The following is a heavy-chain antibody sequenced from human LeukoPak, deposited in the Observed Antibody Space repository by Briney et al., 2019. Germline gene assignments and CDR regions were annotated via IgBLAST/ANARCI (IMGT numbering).Heavy chain of an antibody. CDR2: IYYSGST. V-gene: IGHV4-30-4*01. CDR3: ARGEDTAMVSYFDY. J-gene: IGHJ4*02. CDR1: GGSISSGDYY. Sequence: SETLSLTCTVSGGSISSGDYYWSWIRQPPGKGLEWIGYIYYSGSTYYNPSLKSRVTISVDTSKNQFSLKLSSVTAADTAVYYCARGEDTAMVSYFDYWGQGTLVTVSS. D-gene: IGHD5-18*01.